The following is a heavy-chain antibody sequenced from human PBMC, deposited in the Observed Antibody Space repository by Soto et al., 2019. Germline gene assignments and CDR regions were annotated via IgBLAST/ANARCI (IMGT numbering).Heavy chain of an antibody. D-gene: IGHD1-1*01. CDR1: GGSISSYY. CDR3: ARVERGTATTVVDAFDI. CDR2: IYHSGGT. V-gene: IGHV4-59*12. Sequence: SETLSLTCTVSGGSISSYYWSWIRQPPGKGLEWIGYIYHSGGTNSNPSLKSRVTISVDTSKNQFSLKMSSVTAADTALYYCARVERGTATTVVDAFDIWGPGAMVTVSS. J-gene: IGHJ3*02.